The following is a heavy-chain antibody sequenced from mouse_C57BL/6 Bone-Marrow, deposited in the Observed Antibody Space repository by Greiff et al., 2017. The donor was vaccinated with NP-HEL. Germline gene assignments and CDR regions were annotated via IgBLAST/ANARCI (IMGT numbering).Heavy chain of an antibody. V-gene: IGHV1-61*01. CDR1: GYTFTGYW. J-gene: IGHJ2*01. CDR2: IYPSDSET. CDR3: TRCDGYFDY. Sequence: QVQLQQSGAELVRPGSSVKLSCTASGYTFTGYWMDWVQQRPGQGLEWIGNIYPSDSETHSNQKFTGKATFTVDKSSSTAYLQHSIRASDDSAVYYCTRCDGYFDYWGQGTTLTVSS.